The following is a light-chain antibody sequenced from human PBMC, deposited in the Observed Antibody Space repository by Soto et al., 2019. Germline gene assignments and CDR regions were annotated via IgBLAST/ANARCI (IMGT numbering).Light chain of an antibody. Sequence: DIQMTQSPSSLSASVGDRVTITCQASQDISNYLNWYQQKPGKAPKLLIYDASNLETGVPSRFSGSVSGTDFTFTISDLQPEDTATYYCQQYENPLLTFGGGTKVEIK. J-gene: IGKJ4*01. CDR1: QDISNY. CDR2: DAS. CDR3: QQYENPLLT. V-gene: IGKV1-33*01.